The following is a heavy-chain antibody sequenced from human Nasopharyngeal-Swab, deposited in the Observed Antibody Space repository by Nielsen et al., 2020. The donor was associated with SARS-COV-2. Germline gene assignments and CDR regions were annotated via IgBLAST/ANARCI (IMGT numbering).Heavy chain of an antibody. CDR1: GYTFTGYY. CDR2: INPNSGGT. V-gene: IGHV1-2*04. CDR3: ARDRGINWFDP. Sequence: ASVKVSCKDSGYTFTGYYMHWVRQAPGQGLEWMGWINPNSGGTDYAQKFQGWVTMTRDTSISTAYMELSRLRSDDTAVYYCARDRGINWFDPWGQGTLVTVSS. J-gene: IGHJ5*02.